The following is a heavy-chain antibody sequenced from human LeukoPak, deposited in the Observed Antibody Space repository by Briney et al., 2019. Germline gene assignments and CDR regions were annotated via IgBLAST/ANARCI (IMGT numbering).Heavy chain of an antibody. V-gene: IGHV3-53*01. CDR3: ARSSLYCSSTSCYGYYGMDV. J-gene: IGHJ6*04. Sequence: GGSLRLSCAASGFTFSSNYMSWVRQAPGKGLEWVSVIYSGGSTYYADSVKGRFTISRDNSKNTLYLQMNSLRAEDTAVYYCARSSLYCSSTSCYGYYGMDVWGKGTTVTVSS. CDR1: GFTFSSNY. CDR2: IYSGGST. D-gene: IGHD2-2*01.